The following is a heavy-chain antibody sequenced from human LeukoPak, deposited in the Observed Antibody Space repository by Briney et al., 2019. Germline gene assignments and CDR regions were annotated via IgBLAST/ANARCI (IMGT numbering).Heavy chain of an antibody. J-gene: IGHJ4*02. V-gene: IGHV3-7*01. CDR1: GFPFSSYW. Sequence: GGSLRLSCAASGFPFSSYWMSWVRQAPGKGLEWVANKKQDGSDKYYVDSVKGRFTISRDNAKNSLHLQLNSLRADDTAVYYCARLTGTTGFDYWGQGTLVTVSS. CDR3: ARLTGTTGFDY. D-gene: IGHD1-1*01. CDR2: KKQDGSDK.